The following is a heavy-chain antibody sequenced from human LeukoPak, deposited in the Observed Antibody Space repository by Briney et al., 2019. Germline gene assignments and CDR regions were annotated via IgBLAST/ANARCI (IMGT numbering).Heavy chain of an antibody. V-gene: IGHV1-18*01. J-gene: IGHJ4*02. D-gene: IGHD3-3*01. CDR1: GYTFTSYG. CDR3: ARGIGITIFGVFIIHAFDY. CDR2: ISAYNGNT. Sequence: ASVKLSCKASGYTFTSYGISWVRQAPGQGLEWMLWISAYNGNTNYAQTLQGRVTMTTDTSTSTAYMELWSLRSDDTAVYYCARGIGITIFGVFIIHAFDYWGQGTLVTVSS.